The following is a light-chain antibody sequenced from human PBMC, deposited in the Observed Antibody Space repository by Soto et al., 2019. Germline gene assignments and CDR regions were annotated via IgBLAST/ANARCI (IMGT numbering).Light chain of an antibody. V-gene: IGKV1-5*03. CDR2: KAS. CDR1: QSISSW. CDR3: QHYNSYSEA. Sequence: DIQMTQSPSTMSASVGDRVTITCRASQSISSWLAWYQQKAGKAPKVMIYKASTLKSGVPSRFSGSGSGTESTLTISSLQPDDVATYYCQHYNSYSEAFGQGTKVDIK. J-gene: IGKJ1*01.